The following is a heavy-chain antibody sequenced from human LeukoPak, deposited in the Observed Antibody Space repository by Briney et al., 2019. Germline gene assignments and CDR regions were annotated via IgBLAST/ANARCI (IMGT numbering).Heavy chain of an antibody. V-gene: IGHV3-21*01. CDR2: ISSSSSYI. CDR3: ARVSYDSSGLYYFDY. J-gene: IGHJ4*02. Sequence: GGSLRLSCAGSGFTFSSYSMNWVRQAPGKGLEWVSSISSSSSYIYYADSVKGRFTISRDNAKNSLYLQMNSLRAEDTAVYYCARVSYDSSGLYYFDYWDQGTLVTVSS. D-gene: IGHD3-22*01. CDR1: GFTFSSYS.